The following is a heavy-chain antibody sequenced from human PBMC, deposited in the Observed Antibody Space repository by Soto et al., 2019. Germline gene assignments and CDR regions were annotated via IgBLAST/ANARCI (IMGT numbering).Heavy chain of an antibody. CDR2: IMPIIGTA. D-gene: IGHD6-6*01. CDR3: ARGGYSSSYRLDY. Sequence: SVKVSCKASGGTFSSYAMSWVRQRPGQGLEWMGGIMPIIGTANYAQKFQGRVTITADESTSTAYMELSSLRSEDTAVYYRARGGYSSSYRLDYWGQGTLVTVSS. V-gene: IGHV1-69*13. J-gene: IGHJ4*02. CDR1: GGTFSSYA.